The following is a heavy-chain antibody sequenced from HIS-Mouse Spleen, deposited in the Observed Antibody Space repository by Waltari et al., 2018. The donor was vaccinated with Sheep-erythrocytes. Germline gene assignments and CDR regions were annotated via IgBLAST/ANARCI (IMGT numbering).Heavy chain of an antibody. CDR3: TTHAQPNNWNYYSY. J-gene: IGHJ4*02. CDR1: GFTFSNAW. Sequence: EVQLVESGGGLVKPGGSLRLSCAASGFTFSNAWMSWVRQGPGKGREWGGRIKSKTDGGTTDYAAPVKGRFTISRDDSKNTLYLQMNSLKTEDTAVYYCTTHAQPNNWNYYSYWGQGTLVTVSS. V-gene: IGHV3-15*01. D-gene: IGHD1-7*01. CDR2: IKSKTDGGTT.